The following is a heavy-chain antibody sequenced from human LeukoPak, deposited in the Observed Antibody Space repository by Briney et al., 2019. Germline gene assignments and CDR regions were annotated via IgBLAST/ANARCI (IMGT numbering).Heavy chain of an antibody. CDR3: ARGRRDVFDI. CDR2: FIPILGTA. Sequence: ASVKVSCKASGGTFSDYALNWVRQAPGHGLEWMGVFIPILGTANSTQNFQGRVTITADISTNTAYMELSSLRSEDTAVYYCARGRRDVFDIWGQGTTVTVS. J-gene: IGHJ3*02. CDR1: GGTFSDYA. V-gene: IGHV1-69*10.